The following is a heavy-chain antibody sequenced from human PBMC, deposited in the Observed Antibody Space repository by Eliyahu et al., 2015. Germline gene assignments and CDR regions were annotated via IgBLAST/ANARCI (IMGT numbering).Heavy chain of an antibody. CDR3: ARPSNPGYYYERAGWSPPGY. J-gene: IGHJ4*02. V-gene: IGHV1-69*01. CDR1: GDSFISYA. Sequence: QVQLVQSGAEVKRPGSSVKVSCKVSGDSFISYAXXWVRQAXGPGPGLEWMGGILPFYRTTNYAQKFQGRVTITADESTTTHYMELSSLRSDDTAMYYCARPSNPGYYYERAGWSPPGYRGQGTLVTVSS. D-gene: IGHD3-22*01. CDR2: ILPFYRTT.